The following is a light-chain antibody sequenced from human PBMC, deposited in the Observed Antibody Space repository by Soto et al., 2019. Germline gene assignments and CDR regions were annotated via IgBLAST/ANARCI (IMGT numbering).Light chain of an antibody. J-gene: IGKJ1*01. CDR3: QQYGSSGT. V-gene: IGKV3-20*01. CDR1: ESVSSN. CDR2: GAS. Sequence: EIVMTQSPVTLSVSPGERATLSCRASESVSSNLAWYQQKPGQAPSLLIYGASTRATGIPGRFSGSGSGTDFTLTISRLEPEDFAVYYCQQYGSSGTFGQGTKVDIK.